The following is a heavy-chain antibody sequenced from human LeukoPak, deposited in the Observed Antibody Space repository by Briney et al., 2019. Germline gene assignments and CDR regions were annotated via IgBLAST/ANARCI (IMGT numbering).Heavy chain of an antibody. J-gene: IGHJ4*02. CDR2: IKSKTDGGTT. CDR1: GFTFSNAW. V-gene: IGHV3-15*01. D-gene: IGHD3-10*01. CDR3: TTAVWFGDLLLGDY. Sequence: GGSLRLSCAASGFTFSNAWTSWVRQAPGKGLEWVGRIKSKTDGGTTDYAAPVKGRFTISRDDSKNTLYLQMNSLKTEDTAVYYCTTAVWFGDLLLGDYWGQGTLVTVSS.